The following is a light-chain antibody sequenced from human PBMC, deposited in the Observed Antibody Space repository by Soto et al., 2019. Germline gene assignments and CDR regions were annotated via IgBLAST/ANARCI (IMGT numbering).Light chain of an antibody. CDR1: SSDVGGYNY. CDR3: SSYTSSSLPYV. J-gene: IGLJ1*01. Sequence: QSALTQPASVSGSPGQSITISCTGTSSDVGGYNYVSWYQQHPGKAPKLMIYDVSNRPSGVSNRFSGSKSGNTASLTISGLQAEDEADYYCSSYTSSSLPYVFGTGTKATVL. V-gene: IGLV2-14*01. CDR2: DVS.